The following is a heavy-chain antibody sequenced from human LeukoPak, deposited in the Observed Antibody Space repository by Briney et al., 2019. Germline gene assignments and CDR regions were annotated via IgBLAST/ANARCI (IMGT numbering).Heavy chain of an antibody. CDR2: IYYSGST. J-gene: IGHJ4*02. D-gene: IGHD3-3*01. CDR1: GGSISSSSYY. CDR3: AVLSITIFGVVNYFDY. Sequence: SETLSLTCTVSGGSISSSSYYWGWIRQPPGKGLEWIGSIYYSGSTYYNPSLKSRVTISVDTSKNQFSLKLSSVTAADTAVYYCAVLSITIFGVVNYFDYWGQRTLVTVSS. V-gene: IGHV4-39*01.